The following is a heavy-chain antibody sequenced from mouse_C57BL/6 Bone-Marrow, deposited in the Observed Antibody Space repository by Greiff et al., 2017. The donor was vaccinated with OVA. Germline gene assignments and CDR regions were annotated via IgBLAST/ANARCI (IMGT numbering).Heavy chain of an antibody. CDR3: ARDLGYYGSSYFYFDY. CDR2: ISDGGSYT. CDR1: GFTFSSYA. Sequence: DVQLVESGGGLVKPGGSLKLSCAASGFTFSSYAMSWVRQTPEKRLEWVATISDGGSYTYYPDNVKGRFTISRDNAKNNLSLQMSHLKSEDTAMYYCARDLGYYGSSYFYFDYWGQGTTLTVSS. V-gene: IGHV5-4*01. D-gene: IGHD1-1*01. J-gene: IGHJ2*01.